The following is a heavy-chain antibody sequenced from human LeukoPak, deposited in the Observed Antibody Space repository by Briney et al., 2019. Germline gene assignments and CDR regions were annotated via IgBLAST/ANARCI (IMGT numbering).Heavy chain of an antibody. J-gene: IGHJ4*02. CDR2: IYYSGST. D-gene: IGHD4-23*01. CDR3: ARVTRLAYGGNSYYFDY. CDR1: GGPISIYY. V-gene: IGHV4-59*01. Sequence: SETLSLTCTVPGGPISIYYWSWIRQPPGKGLEWIGYIYYSGSTNYNPSLKSRVTISVDTSKNQFSLKLSSVTAADTAVYYCARVTRLAYGGNSYYFDYWGQGTLVTVSS.